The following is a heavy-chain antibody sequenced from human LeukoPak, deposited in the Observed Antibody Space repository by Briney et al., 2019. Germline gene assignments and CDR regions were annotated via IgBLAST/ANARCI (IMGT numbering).Heavy chain of an antibody. CDR2: IYYSGST. CDR3: ARGPLLLWFGELDSSYGMDV. J-gene: IGHJ6*01. D-gene: IGHD3-10*01. V-gene: IGHV4-59*01. CDR1: GRSLSSYY. Sequence: SETLSLTCTVSGRSLSSYYWSWLRQPPGKGLEWIGYIYYSGSTNYNTSLTSRVTISVDTSQNQFSQKLGYVTPADTAVYYCARGPLLLWFGELDSSYGMDVWVQGTKVGVCS.